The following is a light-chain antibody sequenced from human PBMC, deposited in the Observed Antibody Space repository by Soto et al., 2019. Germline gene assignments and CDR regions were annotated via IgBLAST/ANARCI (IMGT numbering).Light chain of an antibody. CDR1: QSVSSH. Sequence: IVMTQSPATLSVSPGERATLSCRASQSVSSHLAWYHQKPGQAPRLLIFGASPRATGVPPRFSGSGSGTEFTLTISSLQSEDFGIYYCQRYNTWPLAFGQGTKVEVK. V-gene: IGKV3-15*01. CDR3: QRYNTWPLA. CDR2: GAS. J-gene: IGKJ1*01.